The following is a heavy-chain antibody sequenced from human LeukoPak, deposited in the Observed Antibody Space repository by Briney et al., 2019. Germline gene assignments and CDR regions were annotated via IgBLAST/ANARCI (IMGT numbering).Heavy chain of an antibody. CDR1: GFTVSNNY. J-gene: IGHJ3*02. D-gene: IGHD1-26*01. CDR2: IYSSGST. V-gene: IGHV3-53*01. CDR3: ARGGDIVGTPRSAFDI. Sequence: GGSLRPSCAASGFTVSNNYMSWVRQAPGKGLEWVSLIYSSGSTDYADSVKGRFTISRDNSKNTLYLQMNSLRDEDTAVYYCARGGDIVGTPRSAFDIWGQGTMVTVSS.